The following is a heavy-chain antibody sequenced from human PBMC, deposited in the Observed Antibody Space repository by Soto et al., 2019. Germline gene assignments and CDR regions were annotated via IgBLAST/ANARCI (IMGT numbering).Heavy chain of an antibody. D-gene: IGHD3-22*01. V-gene: IGHV3-7*01. J-gene: IGHJ5*02. Sequence: PGGSLRLSCGASGFSFSSKWMTWVRQAPGKGLEWVANINPDGSEKQYVDSVRGRFTISRDNAKNSLYLQMNSLRAEDTAVYFCAYSSAYAYFFDPWGQGTLVTVSS. CDR1: GFSFSSKW. CDR2: INPDGSEK. CDR3: AYSSAYAYFFDP.